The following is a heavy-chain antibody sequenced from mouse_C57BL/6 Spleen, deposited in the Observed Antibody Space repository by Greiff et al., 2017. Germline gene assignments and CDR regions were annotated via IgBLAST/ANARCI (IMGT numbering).Heavy chain of an antibody. CDR3: ARERGTGDAMDY. D-gene: IGHD2-14*01. CDR2: INPNNGGT. CDR1: GYTFTDYY. V-gene: IGHV1-26*01. J-gene: IGHJ4*01. Sequence: EVKLQQSGPELVKPGASVKISCKASGYTFTDYYMNWVKQSHGKSLEWIGDINPNNGGTSYNQKFKGKATLTVDKSSSTAYMELRSLTSEDSAVYYCARERGTGDAMDYWGQGTSVTVSS.